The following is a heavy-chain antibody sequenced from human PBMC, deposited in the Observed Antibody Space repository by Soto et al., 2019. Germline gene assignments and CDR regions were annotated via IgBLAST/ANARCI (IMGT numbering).Heavy chain of an antibody. J-gene: IGHJ3*02. Sequence: EVQLLESGGGLVQPGGSLRLSCAASGFTFSSYAMNWVRQAPGKGLEWVSTISGSAGSTYYADSVKGRFTISRDNSKNTMYLQMNSLRAEETAVYYCARDPYDSSAYYHDAFDIWGQGTMVTVSS. CDR1: GFTFSSYA. V-gene: IGHV3-23*01. D-gene: IGHD3-22*01. CDR2: ISGSAGST. CDR3: ARDPYDSSAYYHDAFDI.